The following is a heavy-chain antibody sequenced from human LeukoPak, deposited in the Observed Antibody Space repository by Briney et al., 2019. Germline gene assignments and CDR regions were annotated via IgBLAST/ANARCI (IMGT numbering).Heavy chain of an antibody. CDR2: ISSCGSTI. V-gene: IGHV3-48*03. D-gene: IGHD3-22*01. Sequence: GGPLRLFCGACGFLFSCYEMNWVRQAPGEGVEGVSYISSCGSTIYYADSVKGRFPISRDNAKNSLYLQMNSLRAEDTAVYYCARVTNYYDSSGYYRVFDYWGQGTLVTVSS. CDR1: GFLFSCYE. CDR3: ARVTNYYDSSGYYRVFDY. J-gene: IGHJ4*02.